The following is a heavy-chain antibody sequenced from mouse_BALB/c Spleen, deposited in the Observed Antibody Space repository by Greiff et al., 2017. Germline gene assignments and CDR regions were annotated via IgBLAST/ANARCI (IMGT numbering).Heavy chain of an antibody. V-gene: IGHV7-3*02. D-gene: IGHD2-1*01. CDR3: ARDSWCNFYFDY. J-gene: IGHJ2*01. CDR1: GFTFTDYY. Sequence: EVLLVESGGGLVQPGGSLRLSCATSGFTFTDYYMSWVRQPPGKELEWLGFIRNKANGYTTEYSASVKCRFTISSDNSQSILYLQMNTLRAEDSATYYCARDSWCNFYFDYWGQGTTLTVSS. CDR2: IRNKANGYTT.